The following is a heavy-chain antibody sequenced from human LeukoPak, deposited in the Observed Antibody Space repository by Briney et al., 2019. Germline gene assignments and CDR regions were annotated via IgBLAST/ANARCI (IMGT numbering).Heavy chain of an antibody. CDR3: ARWLWGTGTSDNNWFDP. V-gene: IGHV4-38-2*02. J-gene: IGHJ5*02. Sequence: SETLSLTCTVSGYSISSGYYWGWIRQPPGKGLEWIGSIYHSGSTYYDPSLKSRGTISVDTSKNQFSLKLSSVTAADTAVYYRARWLWGTGTSDNNWFDPWGQGTLVTVSS. CDR1: GYSISSGYY. D-gene: IGHD1-7*01. CDR2: IYHSGST.